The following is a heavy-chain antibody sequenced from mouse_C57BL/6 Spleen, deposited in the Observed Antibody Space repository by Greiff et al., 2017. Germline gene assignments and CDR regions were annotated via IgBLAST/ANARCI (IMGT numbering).Heavy chain of an antibody. D-gene: IGHD1-1*01. CDR3: ARCPITTVVAKGYFDV. V-gene: IGHV1-85*01. J-gene: IGHJ1*03. Sequence: QVQLQQSGPELVKPGASVKLSCKASGYTFTSYDINWVKQRPGQGLEWIGWIYPRDGSTKYNEKFKGKATLTVDTSSSTAYMELHSLTSEDSAVYFCARCPITTVVAKGYFDVWGTGTTVTVSS. CDR2: IYPRDGST. CDR1: GYTFTSYD.